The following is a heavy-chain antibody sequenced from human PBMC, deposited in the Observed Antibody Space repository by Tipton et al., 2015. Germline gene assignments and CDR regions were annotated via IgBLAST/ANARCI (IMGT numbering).Heavy chain of an antibody. Sequence: TLSLTCTVSGGSVTSGSYYWSWIRQPPGKGLEWIGYISYTDGAHYNPALKSRVTISVDTSKNQFSLKLSSVTAADTAVYYCARRFSHSSSWTFDYWGQGALVTVSS. CDR3: ARRFSHSSSWTFDY. CDR1: GGSVTSGSYY. D-gene: IGHD6-13*01. CDR2: ISYTDGA. J-gene: IGHJ4*02. V-gene: IGHV4-61*01.